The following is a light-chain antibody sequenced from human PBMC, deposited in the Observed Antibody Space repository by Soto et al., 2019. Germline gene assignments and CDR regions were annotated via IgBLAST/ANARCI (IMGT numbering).Light chain of an antibody. J-gene: IGLJ3*02. CDR3: QSYDATNQV. CDR1: SGSIASNY. Sequence: NFMLTQPHSVSESPGKTVIISCTRSSGSIASNYVQWYQQRPGSSPTTVIYEDNQRPSGVPDRFSGSIASSSNSASLTISGLETEDEADYFCQSYDATNQVFGGGTKLTVL. CDR2: EDN. V-gene: IGLV6-57*01.